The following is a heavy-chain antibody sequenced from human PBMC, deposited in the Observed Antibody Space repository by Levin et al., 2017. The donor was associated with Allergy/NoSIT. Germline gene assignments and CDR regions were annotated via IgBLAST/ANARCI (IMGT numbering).Heavy chain of an antibody. CDR2: MNPNSGNT. CDR3: ATYDSSGYPPYYYYYYGMDV. J-gene: IGHJ6*02. CDR1: GYTFTSYD. Sequence: ASVKVSCKASGYTFTSYDINWVRQATGQGLEWMGWMNPNSGNTGYAQKFQGRVTMTRNTSISTAYMELSSLRSEDTAVYYCATYDSSGYPPYYYYYYGMDVWGQGTTVTVSS. V-gene: IGHV1-8*01. D-gene: IGHD3-22*01.